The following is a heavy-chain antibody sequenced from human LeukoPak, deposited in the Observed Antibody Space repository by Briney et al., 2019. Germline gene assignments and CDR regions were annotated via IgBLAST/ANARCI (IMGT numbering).Heavy chain of an antibody. J-gene: IGHJ4*02. V-gene: IGHV4-59*01. CDR1: GGSISSYY. D-gene: IGHD3-22*01. CDR2: IYYSGST. Sequence: SETLSLTCTVSGGSISSYYWSWIRQPPGKGLEWIGYIYYSGSTNYNPSLKSRVTISVDTSKNQFSLKLSSVTAADTALYYCARSDYYDSSGFIDYWGQGILVTVSS. CDR3: ARSDYYDSSGFIDY.